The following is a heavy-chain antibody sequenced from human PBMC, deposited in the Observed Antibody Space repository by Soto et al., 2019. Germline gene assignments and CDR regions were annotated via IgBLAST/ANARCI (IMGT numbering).Heavy chain of an antibody. CDR3: VRDHGWTTVAGTGYFGS. D-gene: IGHD6-19*01. CDR1: GFTFITYA. J-gene: IGHJ4*02. V-gene: IGHV3-30*03. Sequence: QVQLVESGGGVVQPGKSLRLSCAASGFTFITYALYWVRQAPGKGLEWVAVISYDGGFKYYADSVKGRFTISRDNSKNTLYLQMNSLRAEDAAVYCCVRDHGWTTVAGTGYFGSWGQGTLVTVSS. CDR2: ISYDGGFK.